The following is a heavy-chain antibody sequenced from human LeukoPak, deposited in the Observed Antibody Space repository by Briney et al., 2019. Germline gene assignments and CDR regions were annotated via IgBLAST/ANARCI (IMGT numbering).Heavy chain of an antibody. D-gene: IGHD6-19*01. CDR1: GFTFSSYW. CDR2: IKQDGSEK. CDR3: AREPSSGWYDYYYMDV. V-gene: IGHV3-7*01. Sequence: GGSLRLSCAASGFTFSSYWMSWVRQAPGKGLEWVANIKQDGSEKYYVDSVKGRFTISRDNAKNSLYLQMNSLRAEDTAVYYCAREPSSGWYDYYYMDVWGKGTTVTVSS. J-gene: IGHJ6*03.